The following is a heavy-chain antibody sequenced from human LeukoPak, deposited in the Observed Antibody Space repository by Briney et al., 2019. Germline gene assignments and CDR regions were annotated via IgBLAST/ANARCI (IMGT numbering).Heavy chain of an antibody. CDR1: GFTFSSYW. CDR3: ARERASESYYEAPPFDS. J-gene: IGHJ4*02. V-gene: IGHV3-7*01. D-gene: IGHD3-10*01. CDR2: INQPGSER. Sequence: GGSLRLSCAASGFTFSSYWMTWVRQAPGKGLEWVGNINQPGSERYYVDSMSGRFTISRDNAKNSLYLQMNSLRAEDTAVYYCARERASESYYEAPPFDSCGQGTLVTVSS.